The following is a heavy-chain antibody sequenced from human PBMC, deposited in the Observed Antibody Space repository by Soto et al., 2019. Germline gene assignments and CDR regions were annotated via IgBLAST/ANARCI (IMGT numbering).Heavy chain of an antibody. V-gene: IGHV4-31*03. D-gene: IGHD2-15*01. CDR2: IYYSGST. J-gene: IGHJ4*02. CDR1: GGSISSGGYY. CDR3: AAQSRRYCSGGSCYYFDY. Sequence: QVQLQESGPGLVKPSQTLSLTCTVSGGSISSGGYYWSWIRQHPGKGLEWIGYIYYSGSTYYNPSLKSRVTISVDTSKNQFSLKLSSVTAADTAVYYCAAQSRRYCSGGSCYYFDYWGQGTLVTVSS.